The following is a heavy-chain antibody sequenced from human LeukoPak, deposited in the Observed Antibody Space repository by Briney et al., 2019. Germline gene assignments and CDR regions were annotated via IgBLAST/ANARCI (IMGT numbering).Heavy chain of an antibody. D-gene: IGHD5-24*01. CDR2: IYTSGST. Sequence: PSETLSLTRTVSGGSMNNDYFTWIRQPAGKGLEWIGRIYTSGSTNYNPSLKSRVTISVDTSKNQFSLKLSSVTAADTAVYYCARGGGDGYSVDYWGQGTLVTVSS. CDR1: GGSMNNDY. CDR3: ARGGGDGYSVDY. V-gene: IGHV4-4*07. J-gene: IGHJ4*02.